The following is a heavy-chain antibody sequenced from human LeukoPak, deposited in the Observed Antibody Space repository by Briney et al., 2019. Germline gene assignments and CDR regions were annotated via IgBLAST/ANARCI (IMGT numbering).Heavy chain of an antibody. D-gene: IGHD5-24*01. V-gene: IGHV4-59*01. Sequence: NPSETLSLTCTVSGGSISSYYWSWIRQPPGKGLEWIGYIYYSGSTNYNPSLKSRVTISVDTSKNQFSLKLSSVTAADTAVYYCARDQWMATTDYYYYYGMDVWGQGTTVTVSS. CDR1: GGSISSYY. J-gene: IGHJ6*02. CDR2: IYYSGST. CDR3: ARDQWMATTDYYYYYGMDV.